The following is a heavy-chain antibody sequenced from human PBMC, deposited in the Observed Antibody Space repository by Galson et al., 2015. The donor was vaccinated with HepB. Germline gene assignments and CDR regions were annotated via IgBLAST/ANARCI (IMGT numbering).Heavy chain of an antibody. CDR1: GFTFSGYA. CDR3: ARVRCSGTSCYPNWFDP. D-gene: IGHD2-2*01. V-gene: IGHV3-23*01. Sequence: SLRLSCAASGFTFSGYAMSWVRQAPGKGLEWVSTISGSGATTYYADSVQGRFTISRDNPKNTLYLQMNSLRAEDTAVYYCARVRCSGTSCYPNWFDPWGQGTLVTVSS. J-gene: IGHJ5*02. CDR2: ISGSGATT.